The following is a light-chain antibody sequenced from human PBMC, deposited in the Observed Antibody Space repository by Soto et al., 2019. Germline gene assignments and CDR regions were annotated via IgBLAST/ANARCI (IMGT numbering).Light chain of an antibody. Sequence: EVVMTQSPATLSVSPGERATLSCRASQSVNTNLAWYQQRPGQAPRVLIYAASTRATGIADRFSGSGSGTEFTLTISSLQPDDFATYYCQQYSTYPLTFGGGTKVDIK. V-gene: IGKV3-15*01. CDR2: AAS. CDR3: QQYSTYPLT. J-gene: IGKJ4*01. CDR1: QSVNTN.